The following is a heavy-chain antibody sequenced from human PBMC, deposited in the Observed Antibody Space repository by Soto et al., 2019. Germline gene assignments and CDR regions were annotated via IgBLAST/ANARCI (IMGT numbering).Heavy chain of an antibody. CDR3: ARVRGFGELDP. J-gene: IGHJ5*02. Sequence: QVQLQESGPGLVKPSQTLSLTCTVSGGSISSGGYYWSWIRQHPGKGLEWIGYIYYSGSTYYNPSLKSRVAISVDTSKTQYSLKLSSVTAADTAVYYCARVRGFGELDPWGQGTLVTVSS. V-gene: IGHV4-31*03. CDR2: IYYSGST. CDR1: GGSISSGGYY. D-gene: IGHD3-10*01.